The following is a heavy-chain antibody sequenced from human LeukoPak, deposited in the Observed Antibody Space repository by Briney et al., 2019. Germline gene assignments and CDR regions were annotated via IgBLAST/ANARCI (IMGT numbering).Heavy chain of an antibody. CDR1: GFTFDDYG. J-gene: IGHJ4*02. CDR3: ARDRGFGESYYFDY. Sequence: GGSLRLSCAASGFTFDDYGMSWVRQAPGKGLEWVSGINWNGGSTGYADSVKGRFTISRDNAKTSLYLQMNSLRAEDTALYYCARDRGFGESYYFDYWGQGTLVTVSS. V-gene: IGHV3-20*04. D-gene: IGHD3-10*01. CDR2: INWNGGST.